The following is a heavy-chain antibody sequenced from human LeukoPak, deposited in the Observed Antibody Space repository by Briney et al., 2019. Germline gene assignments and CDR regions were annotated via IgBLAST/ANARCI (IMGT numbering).Heavy chain of an antibody. D-gene: IGHD6-13*01. J-gene: IGHJ4*02. Sequence: GRSLRLSCTASGFTFGDYAMSWVRQAPGEGLEWVGFIRSKAYGGTTEYAASVKGRFTISRDDSKSIAYLQMNSLKTEDTAVYYCTTYKQLVKNWGQGTLVTVSS. CDR2: IRSKAYGGTT. CDR3: TTYKQLVKN. V-gene: IGHV3-49*04. CDR1: GFTFGDYA.